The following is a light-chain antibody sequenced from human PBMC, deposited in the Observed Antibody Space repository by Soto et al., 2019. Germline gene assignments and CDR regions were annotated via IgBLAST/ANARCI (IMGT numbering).Light chain of an antibody. CDR3: QQYNSYSVT. J-gene: IGKJ1*01. Sequence: ADRVTIPCRASQSISSGLDWYXQKXGKXXKXXXDCVSSLKIGGPSRFSGSGSGTEVTLVISSLQPDDFATYYCQQYNSYSVTFGQGTKVDIK. CDR2: CVS. V-gene: IGKV1-5*01. CDR1: QSISSG.